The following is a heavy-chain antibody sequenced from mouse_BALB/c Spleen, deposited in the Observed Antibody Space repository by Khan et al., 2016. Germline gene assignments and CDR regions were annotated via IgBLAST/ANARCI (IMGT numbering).Heavy chain of an antibody. Sequence: EVQLVETGGGLVQPKGSLKLSCAASGFTFNTNAMNWVRQAPGKGLEWVARIRSKSNNYATYYADSVKDRFTISRDDSQSMLYLQMNNLKTEDTAMYYCVIELGFAYWGQGTLVTVSA. J-gene: IGHJ3*01. CDR3: VIELGFAY. V-gene: IGHV10S3*01. CDR2: IRSKSNNYAT. CDR1: GFTFNTNA. D-gene: IGHD4-1*01.